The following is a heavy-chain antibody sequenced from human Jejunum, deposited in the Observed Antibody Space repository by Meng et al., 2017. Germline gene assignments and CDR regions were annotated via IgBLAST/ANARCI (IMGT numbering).Heavy chain of an antibody. V-gene: IGHV3-30*01. D-gene: IGHD2-15*01. CDR3: ARAYCSGEYCYKDY. Sequence: GGSLRLSCAASGFTFSSFAMHWVRQAPGRGLEWVAVISYDGNNKFYADSVKGRFTISRDNSKNTLYLQMNSLRAEDTSVYYCARAYCSGEYCYKDYWGQGTLVTVSS. J-gene: IGHJ4*02. CDR1: GFTFSSFA. CDR2: ISYDGNNK.